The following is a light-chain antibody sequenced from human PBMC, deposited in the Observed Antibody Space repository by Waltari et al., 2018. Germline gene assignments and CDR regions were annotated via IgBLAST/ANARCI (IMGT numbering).Light chain of an antibody. CDR3: SSYTARSTLV. CDR1: ISDVGGYNF. J-gene: IGLJ3*02. V-gene: IGLV2-14*03. Sequence: QSALTQSASVSGSPGQTITISCTGTISDVGGYNFVSWYQQLPGKPPKLLIHGVDQRPSGVSLRFSGSKSANTATLTISGLQPEDEGDYFCSSYTARSTLVFGGGTKLTVL. CDR2: GVD.